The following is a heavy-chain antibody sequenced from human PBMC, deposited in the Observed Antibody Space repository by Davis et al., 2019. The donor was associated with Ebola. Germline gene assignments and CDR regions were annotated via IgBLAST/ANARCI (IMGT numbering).Heavy chain of an antibody. CDR1: GFTFSSYG. Sequence: GGSLRLSCAASGFTFSSYGMHWVRQAPGKGLEWVAVIWYDGSNKYYADSVKGRFTISRDNSKNTLYLQMNSLKTEDTAVYYCSGTSTLGRDYWGQGTLVTVSS. CDR3: SGTSTLGRDY. J-gene: IGHJ4*02. V-gene: IGHV3-33*01. D-gene: IGHD1-26*01. CDR2: IWYDGSNK.